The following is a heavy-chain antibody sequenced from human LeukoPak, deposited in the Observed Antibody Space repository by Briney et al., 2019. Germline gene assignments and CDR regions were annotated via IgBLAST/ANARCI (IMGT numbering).Heavy chain of an antibody. CDR3: ARPQGVASVWDYEY. CDR1: GASITSGSYY. J-gene: IGHJ4*02. CDR2: IYYSGST. Sequence: SETLSLTCTVSGASITSGSYYWGWIRQPPGKGVEWIGSIYYSGSTYYNPSLKSRVTISVDTSKNQFSLEVRSVTAADTAVYYCARPQGVASVWDYEYWGQGTLVTVSS. D-gene: IGHD5-12*01. V-gene: IGHV4-39*01.